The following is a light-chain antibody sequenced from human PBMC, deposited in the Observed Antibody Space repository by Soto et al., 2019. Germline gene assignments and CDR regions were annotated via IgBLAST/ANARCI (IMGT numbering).Light chain of an antibody. CDR2: SDN. J-gene: IGLJ2*01. V-gene: IGLV1-44*01. Sequence: QSVLTQPPSASGTPGQRVTIFCSGSSSNIGTNTVIWYQQLPVAAPKLLIYSDNQRPSGVPDRFSGSKSGTSASLAISGLQSEDEADYYCAALDVSLVVFGGGTKLTVL. CDR3: AALDVSLVV. CDR1: SSNIGTNT.